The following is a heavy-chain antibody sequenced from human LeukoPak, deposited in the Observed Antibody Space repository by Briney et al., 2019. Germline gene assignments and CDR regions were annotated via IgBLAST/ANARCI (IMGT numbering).Heavy chain of an antibody. Sequence: SQTLSLTCTVSGGSISSGGYFWSWIRQHPGKGLEWIGYIYYNGNTYHNPSLKSRVTISVDTSKRQFFLRLSSVTAADTAVYFCARATDILNGPLAIPYWYFDLWGRGTLVTVSS. D-gene: IGHD3-9*01. CDR1: GGSISSGGYF. CDR3: ARATDILNGPLAIPYWYFDL. V-gene: IGHV4-31*03. J-gene: IGHJ2*01. CDR2: IYYNGNT.